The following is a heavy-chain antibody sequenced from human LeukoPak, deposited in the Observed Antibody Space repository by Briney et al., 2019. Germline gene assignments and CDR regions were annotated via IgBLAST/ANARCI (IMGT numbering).Heavy chain of an antibody. V-gene: IGHV3-23*01. D-gene: IGHD3-9*01. J-gene: IGHJ4*02. CDR3: AKSGYDILTGYYKANEDY. CDR2: ISGSGGST. CDR1: GFTFSGYY. Sequence: PGGSLILSCAASGFTFSGYYMSWIRQAPGKGLEWVSAISGSGGSTYYADSVKGRFTISRDNSKNTLYLQMNSLRAEDTAVYYCAKSGYDILTGYYKANEDYWGQGTLVTVSS.